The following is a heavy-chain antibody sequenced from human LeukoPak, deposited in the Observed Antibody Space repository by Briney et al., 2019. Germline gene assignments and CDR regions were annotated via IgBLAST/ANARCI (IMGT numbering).Heavy chain of an antibody. V-gene: IGHV4-34*01. CDR3: ARDRGYSYVTDY. Sequence: SETLSLTCAVYGGSFSGYYWSWIRQPPGKGLEWIGEINHSGSTNYNPSLKSRVTISVDTSKNQFSLKLSSVTAADTAVYYCARDRGYSYVTDYWGQGTLVTVSS. CDR1: GGSFSGYY. CDR2: INHSGST. J-gene: IGHJ4*02. D-gene: IGHD5-18*01.